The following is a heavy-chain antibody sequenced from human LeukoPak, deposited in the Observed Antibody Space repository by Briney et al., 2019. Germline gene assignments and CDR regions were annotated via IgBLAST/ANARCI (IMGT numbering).Heavy chain of an antibody. CDR2: IKQDGGQI. D-gene: IGHD4-17*01. Sequence: PGGPLRLSCAASEFTFNSYWMSWVRRAPGKGLEWVANIKQDGGQIYYLDSVKGRFTVSRDNAKNSLYLQMNSLRAEDTAVYYCARLGARQMLEYWGQGTLVTVSS. CDR1: EFTFNSYW. V-gene: IGHV3-7*01. CDR3: ARLGARQMLEY. J-gene: IGHJ4*02.